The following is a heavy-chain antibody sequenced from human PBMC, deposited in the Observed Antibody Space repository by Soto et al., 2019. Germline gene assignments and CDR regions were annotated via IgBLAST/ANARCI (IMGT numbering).Heavy chain of an antibody. D-gene: IGHD1-7*01. J-gene: IGHJ4*02. V-gene: IGHV3-48*01. Sequence: GGSLRLSCAASGFTFSSYSMNWVRQAPGKGLEWVSYISSSSSTIYYADSVKGRFTISRDNAKNSLYLQMNSLRAEDTAVYYCASTSWNYEYFANDYWGQGTLVTVSS. CDR3: ASTSWNYEYFANDY. CDR1: GFTFSSYS. CDR2: ISSSSSTI.